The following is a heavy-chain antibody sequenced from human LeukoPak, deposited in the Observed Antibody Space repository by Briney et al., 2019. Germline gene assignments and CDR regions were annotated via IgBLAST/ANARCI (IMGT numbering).Heavy chain of an antibody. J-gene: IGHJ4*02. CDR3: ARSDGGSGSYYRFDY. V-gene: IGHV4-4*07. CDR2: IYTSGST. Sequence: SETLSLTCTVSGDSISSYYWSWIRQPAGKGLEWIGRIYTSGSTNYNPSLKSRVTMSVDTSKNQFSLKLSSVTAADTAVYYCARSDGGSGSYYRFDYWGQGTLVTVSS. D-gene: IGHD3-10*01. CDR1: GDSISSYY.